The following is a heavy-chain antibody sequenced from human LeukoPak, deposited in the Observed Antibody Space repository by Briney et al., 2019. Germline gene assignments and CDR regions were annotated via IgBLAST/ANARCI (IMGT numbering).Heavy chain of an antibody. J-gene: IGHJ3*02. CDR2: INSDGSST. D-gene: IGHD2-21*02. Sequence: GGSLRLSCAASGFTFSSYWMHWVRQAPGKGLVWVSRINSDGSSTSYADSVKGRFTISRDNAKNTLYLQMNSLRAEDTAVYYCARRQAYCGGDCYSFAFDIWGQGTMVTVSS. V-gene: IGHV3-74*01. CDR1: GFTFSSYW. CDR3: ARRQAYCGGDCYSFAFDI.